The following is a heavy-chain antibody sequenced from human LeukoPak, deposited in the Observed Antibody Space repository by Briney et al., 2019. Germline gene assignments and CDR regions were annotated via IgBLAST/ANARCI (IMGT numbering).Heavy chain of an antibody. J-gene: IGHJ4*02. CDR3: ARDLGATTGY. CDR1: GFTVSRYY. CDR2: IYTGGGT. D-gene: IGHD1-26*01. V-gene: IGHV3-53*01. Sequence: PGGSLRLSCAASGFTVSRYYMTWVLQAPGRGLEWVSVIYTGGGTYYADSVRGRFTVSRDNSQNTLYLQMSSLRAEDTAVYYCARDLGATTGYWGQGTLVTVSS.